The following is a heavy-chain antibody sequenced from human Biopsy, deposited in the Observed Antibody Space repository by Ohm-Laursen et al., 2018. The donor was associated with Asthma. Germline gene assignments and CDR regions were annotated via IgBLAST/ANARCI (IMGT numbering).Heavy chain of an antibody. CDR2: INYSGTT. V-gene: IGHV4-31*03. J-gene: IGHJ5*01. D-gene: IGHD2-2*01. CDR1: GGSISSGAYF. CDR3: ARDLAGHCTSASCYGFDS. Sequence: SQTLSLTCSVSGGSISSGAYFWSWARQHPGKGLEWIGYINYSGTTYYNPSLKSRVTIAVETSKNQFSPTLTSVTAADTALYYCARDLAGHCTSASCYGFDSWGQGAQVTVSS.